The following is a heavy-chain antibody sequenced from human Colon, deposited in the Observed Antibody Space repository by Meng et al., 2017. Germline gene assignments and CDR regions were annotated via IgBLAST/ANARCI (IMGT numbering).Heavy chain of an antibody. Sequence: SETLSLTCAISGDSVSSNSAAWNWIRQSPSRGLEWLGRTYYRSKWYNDYAVSVKSRITINPDTSKNQFSLQLNSVTPEDTAVYYCARDRDSYDSSGYSMGYNWFDPWGQGTLVTVSS. CDR1: GDSVSSNSAA. CDR2: TYYRSKWYN. CDR3: ARDRDSYDSSGYSMGYNWFDP. D-gene: IGHD3-22*01. J-gene: IGHJ5*02. V-gene: IGHV6-1*01.